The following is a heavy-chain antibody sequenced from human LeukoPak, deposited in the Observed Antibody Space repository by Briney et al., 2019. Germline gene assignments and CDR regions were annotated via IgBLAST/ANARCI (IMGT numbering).Heavy chain of an antibody. J-gene: IGHJ6*03. Sequence: LWASVKVSCKASGYTFTRYGISWVRQAPGQGLEWMGWISAYNGKTDYAQSVQARVTLSTDTSTSTAYMELRSLRSDDTAVYYCARDTYTSVTAMDVWGKGTTVTVSS. V-gene: IGHV1-18*01. D-gene: IGHD4-17*01. CDR3: ARDTYTSVTAMDV. CDR2: ISAYNGKT. CDR1: GYTFTRYG.